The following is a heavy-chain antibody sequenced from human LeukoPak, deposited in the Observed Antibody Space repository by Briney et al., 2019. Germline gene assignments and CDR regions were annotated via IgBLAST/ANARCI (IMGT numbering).Heavy chain of an antibody. CDR2: IYSGGNT. CDR3: ARDLRGSGD. CDR1: GFTVSSNY. Sequence: GGSLRLSCAASGFTVSSNYMNWVRQATGKGLEWVSVIYSGGNTYYADSVKGRFTIFRDNSKNTLYLQMDSLRAEDTAVYYCARDLRGSGDWGQGTLVTVSS. J-gene: IGHJ4*02. V-gene: IGHV3-53*01. D-gene: IGHD3-10*01.